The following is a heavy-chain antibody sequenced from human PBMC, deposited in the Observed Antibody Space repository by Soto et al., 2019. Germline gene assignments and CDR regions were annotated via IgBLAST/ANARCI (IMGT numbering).Heavy chain of an antibody. D-gene: IGHD5-18*01. CDR1: GDSVSDGSYY. CDR3: ARDIRGYSPALDF. J-gene: IGHJ4*02. V-gene: IGHV4-61*01. Sequence: LSLTCTVSGDSVSDGSYYWSWIRQPPGKGLEWIGYIYYSGSTNYNPSLKSRVTMSVDTSNNQFSLNLSPVTGADTAVYYCARDIRGYSPALDFWGQGTMVTVYS. CDR2: IYYSGST.